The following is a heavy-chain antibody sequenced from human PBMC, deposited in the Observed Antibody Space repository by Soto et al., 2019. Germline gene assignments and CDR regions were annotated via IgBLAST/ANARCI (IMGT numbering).Heavy chain of an antibody. CDR3: ARHRAPEGANGMDV. Sequence: EVQLVESGGGLVKPGGFLRLSCAASGFTFSSYSMNWVRQAPGKGLEWVSSISSSSSYIYYADSVKGRFTISRDNAKNSLYLQINTLRAEDTAVYYCARHRAPEGANGMDVWGQGTTVTVSS. J-gene: IGHJ6*02. V-gene: IGHV3-21*01. CDR1: GFTFSSYS. CDR2: ISSSSSYI. D-gene: IGHD3-10*01.